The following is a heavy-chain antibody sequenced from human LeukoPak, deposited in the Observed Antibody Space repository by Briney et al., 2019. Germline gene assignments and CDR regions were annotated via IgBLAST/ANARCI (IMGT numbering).Heavy chain of an antibody. CDR1: GYDFTSYW. V-gene: IGHV5-51*01. CDR3: ARQNYYGSGSGDY. D-gene: IGHD3-10*01. CDR2: IYPGDYDT. Sequence: GESLKISCKGSGYDFTSYWIAWVRQMPGKGLEWMGIIYPGDYDTRYSPSLQGQVTISADKSITTAYLQWSSLKASDTAMYYCARQNYYGSGSGDYWGQGTLVTVSS. J-gene: IGHJ4*02.